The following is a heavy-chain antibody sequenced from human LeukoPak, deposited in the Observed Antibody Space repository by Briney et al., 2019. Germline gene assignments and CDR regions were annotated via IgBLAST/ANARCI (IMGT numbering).Heavy chain of an antibody. Sequence: SQTLSLTCTVSGGSISSGSYYWIWIRQPAGKGLEGVGRIYTSGKTTYNPSLKSRVTLSVDTSKNQFSLKLSSVTAADTAVYYCASTPIFVEATDPWFDPWGQGTLVTVSS. V-gene: IGHV4-61*02. CDR3: ASTPIFVEATDPWFDP. D-gene: IGHD3-3*01. CDR2: IYTSGKT. J-gene: IGHJ5*02. CDR1: GGSISSGSYY.